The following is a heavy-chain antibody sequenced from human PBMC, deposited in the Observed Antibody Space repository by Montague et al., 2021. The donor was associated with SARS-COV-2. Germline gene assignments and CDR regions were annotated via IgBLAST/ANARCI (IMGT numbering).Heavy chain of an antibody. CDR1: GFTFSSHA. CDR2: ISGSGYST. V-gene: IGHV3-23*01. J-gene: IGHJ6*02. D-gene: IGHD2-2*01. CDR3: VRSFYCSSSSCSGSYYYGMDL. Sequence: SLRLSCAASGFTFSSHAMSWVRQAPGTGLEWVSAISGSGYSTYYVDSVKGRFTISRDNSKSTLHLLMNSLRAEDTAVYYCVRSFYCSSSSCSGSYYYGMDLWREGTTVTVSS.